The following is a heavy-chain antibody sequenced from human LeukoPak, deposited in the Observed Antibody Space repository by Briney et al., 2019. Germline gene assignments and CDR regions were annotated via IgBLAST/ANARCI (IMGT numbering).Heavy chain of an antibody. CDR2: INHSGST. J-gene: IGHJ4*02. CDR1: GGSFSGYY. V-gene: IGHV4-34*01. D-gene: IGHD6-19*01. CDR3: ARLRVAGKEVNLDY. Sequence: SETLSLTCAVYGGSFSGYYWSWIRQPPGKGLEWIGEINHSGSTNYNPSLKSRVTISVDTSKNQFSLKLSPVTAADTAVYYCARLRVAGKEVNLDYWGQGTLVTVSS.